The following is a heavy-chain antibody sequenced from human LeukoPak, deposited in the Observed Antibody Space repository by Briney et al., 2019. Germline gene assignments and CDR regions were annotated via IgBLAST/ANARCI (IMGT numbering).Heavy chain of an antibody. D-gene: IGHD2-2*01. CDR3: ARRGSASTLDY. CDR1: GESFSGNY. Sequence: SETLSLTCAVYGESFSGNYWSWIRQSPGKGLEWVGEINHSGSTSYNPSLKSRVTMSVDTSKNRFSLKLSSVTAADTAVYYCARRGSASTLDYWGQGTLVTVSS. CDR2: INHSGST. J-gene: IGHJ4*02. V-gene: IGHV4-34*01.